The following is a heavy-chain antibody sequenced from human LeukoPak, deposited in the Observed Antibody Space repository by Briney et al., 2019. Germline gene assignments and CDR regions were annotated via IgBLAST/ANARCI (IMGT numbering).Heavy chain of an antibody. CDR3: AREGYYASSGSNREGFDY. Sequence: ASVKVSCKASGYTFTSYYIHWVRQAPGQGLEWMGIINPRGGITSYAQKFQGRVTMTRDTSTSTVYMDLSSLRSEDTAVYYCAREGYYASSGSNREGFDYWGQGTLVTVSS. CDR2: INPRGGIT. D-gene: IGHD3-22*01. J-gene: IGHJ4*02. CDR1: GYTFTSYY. V-gene: IGHV1-46*01.